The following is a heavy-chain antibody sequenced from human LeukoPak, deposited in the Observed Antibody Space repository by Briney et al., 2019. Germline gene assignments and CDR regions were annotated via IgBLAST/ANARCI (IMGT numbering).Heavy chain of an antibody. D-gene: IGHD3-10*01. V-gene: IGHV1-69*05. J-gene: IGHJ4*02. CDR2: IIPIFGTA. CDR3: ARDRATTIRGITFDS. Sequence: SVKVSCKASGGTFSSYAISWVRQAPGQGLEWMGGIIPIFGTANYAQKFQGRVTMTRDTSTSTVYMQMSRLRSEDTAAYYCARDRATTIRGITFDSWGQGTLLTVSS. CDR1: GGTFSSYA.